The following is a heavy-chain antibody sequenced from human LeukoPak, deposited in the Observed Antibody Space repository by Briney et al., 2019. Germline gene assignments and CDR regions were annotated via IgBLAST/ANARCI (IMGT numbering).Heavy chain of an antibody. CDR2: ISGSGNST. CDR3: AKVLVLVSANRYYFDY. D-gene: IGHD2-15*01. J-gene: IGHJ4*02. V-gene: IGHV3-23*01. CDR1: GLTFSGSA. Sequence: GGSLRLSCAASGLTFSGSAMSWVRQAPGKGLEWVTLISGSGNSTYYADSVKGRFSISRDNSKNTLYLQMNSLRAEDTAVYYCAKVLVLVSANRYYFDYWGQGTLVTVSS.